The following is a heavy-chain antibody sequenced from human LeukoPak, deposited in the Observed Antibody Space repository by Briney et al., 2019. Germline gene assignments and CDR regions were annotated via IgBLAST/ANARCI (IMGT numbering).Heavy chain of an antibody. D-gene: IGHD6-13*01. J-gene: IGHJ4*02. CDR3: AKDRRAIYSLAAAGPFDY. CDR1: GFTFSSYG. Sequence: PGGSLRLSCAASGFTFSSYGMRWVRQAPGKGLEWVAVISYDGSNKYYADSVKGRFTISRDNSKNTRCMQRNSLRAAATAVYYSAKDRRAIYSLAAAGPFDYWGQGTLVTVSS. CDR2: ISYDGSNK. V-gene: IGHV3-30*18.